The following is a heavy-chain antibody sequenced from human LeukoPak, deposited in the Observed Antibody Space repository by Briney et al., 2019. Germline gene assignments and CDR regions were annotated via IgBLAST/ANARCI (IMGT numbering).Heavy chain of an antibody. CDR1: GFTFSSYE. Sequence: GGSLRLSCAASGFTFSSYEMNWVRQAPRKGLEWGSYISSSGSTIYYADYVKGRFTISRDNAKNSLYLQMNRLRAEETAVYYCAELGITMIGGVWGKGTTVTISS. CDR2: ISSSGSTI. CDR3: AELGITMIGGV. V-gene: IGHV3-48*03. J-gene: IGHJ6*04. D-gene: IGHD3-10*02.